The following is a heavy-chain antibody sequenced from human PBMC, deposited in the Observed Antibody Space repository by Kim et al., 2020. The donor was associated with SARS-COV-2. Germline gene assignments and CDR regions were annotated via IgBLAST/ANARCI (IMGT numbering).Heavy chain of an antibody. V-gene: IGHV3-23*01. CDR2: ITSGGTT. CDR1: GFTFSSYA. Sequence: GGSLRLSCAASGFTFSSYAMSWVRQAPGKGLEWVSTITSGGTTYYADSVKGRFTISRDNSKNTLSLQMNSLGAEDTAVYFCSKASPLTSICGHWGQGTLV. J-gene: IGHJ1*01. D-gene: IGHD3-16*01. CDR3: SKASPLTSICGH.